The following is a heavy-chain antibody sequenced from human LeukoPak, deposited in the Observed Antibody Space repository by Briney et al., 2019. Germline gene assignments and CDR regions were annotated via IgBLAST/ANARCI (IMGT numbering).Heavy chain of an antibody. V-gene: IGHV1-69*02. CDR2: IIPILGIA. Sequence: SVKVSFKASGGTFSSYTISWVRPAPGQGLEWMGRIIPILGIANYAQKFQGRVTITADKSTSTAYMELSSLRSEDTAVYYCATNYYGSGSYTYYFDYWGQGTLVTVSS. D-gene: IGHD3-10*01. CDR1: GGTFSSYT. CDR3: ATNYYGSGSYTYYFDY. J-gene: IGHJ4*02.